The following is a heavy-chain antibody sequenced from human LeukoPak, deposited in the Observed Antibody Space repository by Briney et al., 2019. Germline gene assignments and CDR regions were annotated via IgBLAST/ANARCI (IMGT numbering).Heavy chain of an antibody. CDR3: VRGTFGYFGLVYYFDY. CDR2: ISAYNGNT. CDR1: GYTFSSYG. Sequence: ASVKVSCKASGYTFSSYGISWVRQAPGQGLEWMGWISAYNGNTNYAQKLQGRVTMTTDTSTNTAYMELRSLRSDDTAVYYCVRGTFGYFGLVYYFDYWGQGTLVTVSS. J-gene: IGHJ4*02. D-gene: IGHD3-3*01. V-gene: IGHV1-18*01.